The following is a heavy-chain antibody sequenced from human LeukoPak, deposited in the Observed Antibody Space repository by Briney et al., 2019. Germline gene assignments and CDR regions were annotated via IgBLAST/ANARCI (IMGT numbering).Heavy chain of an antibody. V-gene: IGHV4-39*07. Sequence: PSQTLSLTCTVSGGSISSGSYYWSWIRQPPGKGLEWIGEINHSGSTNYNPSLKSRVTISVDTSKNQFSLKLSSVTAADTAVYYCARRSGRRSGGFDPWGQGTLVTVSS. J-gene: IGHJ5*02. D-gene: IGHD3-3*01. CDR1: GGSISSGSYY. CDR3: ARRSGRRSGGFDP. CDR2: INHSGST.